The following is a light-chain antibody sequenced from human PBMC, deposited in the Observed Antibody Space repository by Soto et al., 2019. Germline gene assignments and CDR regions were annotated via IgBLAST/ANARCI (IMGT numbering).Light chain of an antibody. CDR1: QSVSSSY. CDR2: GAS. V-gene: IGKV3-20*01. J-gene: IGKJ5*01. Sequence: EKVMKQSPGTLSVSPGERATLSCRASQSVSSSYLAWYQQKPGQAPRLLISGASSRATGVPDRFSGSRSGTDFTLTISRLEPEDFVVYYCQQYGSSPLITFGQGTRLEIK. CDR3: QQYGSSPLIT.